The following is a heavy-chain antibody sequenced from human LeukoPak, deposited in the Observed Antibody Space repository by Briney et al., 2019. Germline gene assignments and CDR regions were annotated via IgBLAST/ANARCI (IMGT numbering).Heavy chain of an antibody. Sequence: SETLSLTCTVCGGSMSTYYWTWIRPPPGKGLAWIGVIYYTGSTNYNPSLKSRVTISVDTSKNQFSLKLSSVTAADTAVYYCAGMRITTPTVRTLDYWGQGTLVTVSS. J-gene: IGHJ4*02. CDR3: AGMRITTPTVRTLDY. CDR1: GGSMSTYY. D-gene: IGHD1-14*01. CDR2: IYYTGST. V-gene: IGHV4-59*01.